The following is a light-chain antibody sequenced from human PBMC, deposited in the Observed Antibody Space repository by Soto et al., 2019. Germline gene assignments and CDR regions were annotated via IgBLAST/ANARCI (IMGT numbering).Light chain of an antibody. V-gene: IGLV2-23*01. CDR2: AGS. CDR1: SSDVGSYNI. Sequence: QSALTQPASVSGSPGQSITISCTGTSSDVGSYNIVSWYQPHPGQAPKLMIYAGSKRPSGVSNSFSGSKSGNTASLTISGLQAEDEADYYCCSYAGSSTYVFGTGTKVTVL. CDR3: CSYAGSSTYV. J-gene: IGLJ1*01.